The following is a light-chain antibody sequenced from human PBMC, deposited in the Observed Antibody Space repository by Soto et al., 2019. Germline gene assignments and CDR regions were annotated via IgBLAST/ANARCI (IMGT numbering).Light chain of an antibody. CDR1: SSDVGAYNY. CDR2: EVT. CDR3: SSYTSGSTLVV. Sequence: QSVLTQPASVSGSPGQSITISCTGSSSDVGAYNYVSWYQQHPGKAPRLMIYEVTNRPSGVSNRFSGSKSGNTASLTISGLRAEDEADYYCSSYTSGSTLVVFGGGTQLNVL. J-gene: IGLJ2*01. V-gene: IGLV2-14*01.